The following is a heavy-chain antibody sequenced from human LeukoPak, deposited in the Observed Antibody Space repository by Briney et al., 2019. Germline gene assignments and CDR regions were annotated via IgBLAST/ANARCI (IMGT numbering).Heavy chain of an antibody. CDR2: ISSSGSTI. Sequence: PGGSLRLSCAASGFTFSRYWMSWIRQAPGKGLEWVSYISSSGSTIYYADSVKGRFTISRDNAKNSLYLQMNSLRAEDTAVYYCAKVFYPAAGTGRVDFPFDYWGQGTLVTVSS. V-gene: IGHV3-11*01. CDR3: AKVFYPAAGTGRVDFPFDY. J-gene: IGHJ4*02. D-gene: IGHD6-13*01. CDR1: GFTFSRYW.